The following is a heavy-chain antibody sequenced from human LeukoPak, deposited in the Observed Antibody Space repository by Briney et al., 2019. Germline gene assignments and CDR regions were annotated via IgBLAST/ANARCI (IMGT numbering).Heavy chain of an antibody. CDR3: AKVSSFDSRSFDY. J-gene: IGHJ4*02. CDR1: GFTFSDYA. Sequence: GGSLTLSCPASGFTFSDYAMHWVRQAPGTGLEYVSTISSNGGRTYYATSVRGRFAISRDNSKNTLYLQMGSLRGEDMAVYYCAKVSSFDSRSFDYWGQGTLVTVSS. D-gene: IGHD6-6*01. V-gene: IGHV3-64*01. CDR2: ISSNGGRT.